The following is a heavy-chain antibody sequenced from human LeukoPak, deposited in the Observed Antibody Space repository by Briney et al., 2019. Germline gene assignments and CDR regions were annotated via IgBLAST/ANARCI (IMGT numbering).Heavy chain of an antibody. CDR3: AREGALPNAFDI. V-gene: IGHV3-11*04. J-gene: IGHJ3*02. D-gene: IGHD4/OR15-4a*01. CDR1: GFIFSDYY. CDR2: ISSSSSPI. Sequence: GGSLRLSCAASGFIFSDYYMSWIRQAPGKGLEWVSYISSSSSPIYYADSVKGRFTISRDNAKNSLYLQMNSLRAEDTAVYYCAREGALPNAFDIWGQGTMVTVSS.